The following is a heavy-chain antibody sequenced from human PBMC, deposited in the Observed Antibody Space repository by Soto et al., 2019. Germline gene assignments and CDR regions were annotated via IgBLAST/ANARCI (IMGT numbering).Heavy chain of an antibody. J-gene: IGHJ3*02. D-gene: IGHD3-10*01. CDR2: VYPGDSDT. CDR3: ARQVNAFDI. CDR1: GYSFTDYW. Sequence: GESLQISCKASGYSFTDYWIGWVRQMPGKGLEWMGIVYPGDSDTRYSPSFQGQVTISADKSITTAYLQWSSLKASDTAIYYCARQVNAFDIWGQGTMVTVSS. V-gene: IGHV5-51*01.